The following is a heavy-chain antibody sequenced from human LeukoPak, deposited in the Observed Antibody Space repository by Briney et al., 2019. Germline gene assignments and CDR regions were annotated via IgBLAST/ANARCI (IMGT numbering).Heavy chain of an antibody. CDR2: INPSGGST. J-gene: IGHJ3*02. D-gene: IGHD2-21*01. CDR3: ARDGGGAPDDAFDI. V-gene: IGHV1-46*01. CDR1: GYTFTSYY. Sequence: ASVKVSCKASGYTFTSYYMHWVRQAPGQGLEWMGIINPSGGSTSYAQKLQGRVTITTDESTSTAYMELSSLRSEDTAVYYCARDGGGAPDDAFDIWGQGTMVTVSS.